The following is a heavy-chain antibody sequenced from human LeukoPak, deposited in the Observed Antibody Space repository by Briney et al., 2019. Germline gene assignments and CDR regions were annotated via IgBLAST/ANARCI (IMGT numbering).Heavy chain of an antibody. D-gene: IGHD3-10*01. V-gene: IGHV4-59*08. CDR1: GGSISSYY. Sequence: SETLSLTCTVSGGSISSYYWSWIRQPPGKGLEWIGYIYYSGSTNYNPSLKSRVTLSLDTSKNHFSLTLNSLTAADTAVYYCARHRAGSGSYPLGFDPWGQGTLVTVSS. J-gene: IGHJ5*02. CDR3: ARHRAGSGSYPLGFDP. CDR2: IYYSGST.